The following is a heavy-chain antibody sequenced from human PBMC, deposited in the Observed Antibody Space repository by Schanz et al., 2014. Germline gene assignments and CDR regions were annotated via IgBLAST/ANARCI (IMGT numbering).Heavy chain of an antibody. V-gene: IGHV3-48*02. CDR2: ISGSGNTI. CDR3: ARRYSGRYCFDY. D-gene: IGHD1-26*01. J-gene: IGHJ4*02. CDR1: GFTFSSNS. Sequence: EVQLVESGGNLVQPGGSLRLSCVASGFTFSSNSMNWVRQAPGQGLEWLSYISGSGNTIYYADSVKGRFTISRDNAKNSLSLQMDRLEDEDTAVYYCARRYSGRYCFDYWGQGTLVAVSS.